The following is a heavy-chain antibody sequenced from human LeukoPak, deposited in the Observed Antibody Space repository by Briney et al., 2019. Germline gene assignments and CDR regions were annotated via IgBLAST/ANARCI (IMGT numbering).Heavy chain of an antibody. D-gene: IGHD6-19*01. V-gene: IGHV4-39*07. CDR2: IYYSGST. J-gene: IGHJ6*02. CDR1: GGSISSSSYY. CDR3: ARLVAGNNYYYYGMDV. Sequence: SETLSLTCTVSGGSISSSSYYWGWIRQPPGKGLEWIGSIYYSGSTYYNPSLKSRVTISVDTSKNQFSLKLSSVTAADTAVYYCARLVAGNNYYYYGMDVWGQGTTVTVSS.